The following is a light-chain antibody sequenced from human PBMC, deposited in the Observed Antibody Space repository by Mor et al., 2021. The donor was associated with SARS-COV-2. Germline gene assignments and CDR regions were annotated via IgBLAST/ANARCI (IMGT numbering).Light chain of an antibody. CDR2: EVT. Sequence: DVGNYDLVSWFQQYPGTAPKLIISEVTKRPSGVSDRFSGSKSGNTASLTISELQADDEADYYCYSYAGKNTFVFGTGTKVTVL. J-gene: IGLJ1*01. V-gene: IGLV2-23*02. CDR3: YSYAGKNTFV. CDR1: DVGNYDL.